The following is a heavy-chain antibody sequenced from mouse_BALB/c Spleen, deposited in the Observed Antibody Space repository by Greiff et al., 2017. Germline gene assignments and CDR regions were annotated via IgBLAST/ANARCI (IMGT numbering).Heavy chain of an antibody. Sequence: VQLQQSGAELVKPGASVKLSCTASGFNIKDTYMPWVKQRPEQGLEWIGRIDPANGNTKYDPKFQGKATITADTTSNTAYLQLSSLTSEDTAVYCCARRRGYAMDYWGQGTSVTVSS. CDR1: GFNIKDTY. CDR2: IDPANGNT. J-gene: IGHJ4*01. CDR3: ARRRGYAMDY. V-gene: IGHV14-3*02.